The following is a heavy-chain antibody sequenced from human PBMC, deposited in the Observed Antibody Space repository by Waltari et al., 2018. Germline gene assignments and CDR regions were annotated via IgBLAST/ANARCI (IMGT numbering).Heavy chain of an antibody. D-gene: IGHD2-8*02. CDR1: GGSFNGYY. V-gene: IGHV4-34*02. Sequence: QVQLQQWGAGLLQPSETLSLTCALYGGSFNGYYWGWLGQPPGKGLEWIGEINHGGNTNHNPSLRSRVTMLVDTSKSQFSLKLNSVTAADTAVYYCVRLEDCTGPGGNCYSGDSFAMDVWGQGTTVTVSS. CDR2: INHGGNT. CDR3: VRLEDCTGPGGNCYSGDSFAMDV. J-gene: IGHJ6*02.